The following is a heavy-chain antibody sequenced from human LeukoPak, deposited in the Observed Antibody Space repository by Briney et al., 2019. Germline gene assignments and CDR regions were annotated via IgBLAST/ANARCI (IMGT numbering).Heavy chain of an antibody. CDR3: ARQIVGATFGSLDY. V-gene: IGHV1-18*01. CDR2: ISAYNGNT. Sequence: ASVKVSCKASGYTFTSYGISWVRQAPGQGLEWMGWISAYNGNTNYAQKLQGRVTMTTDTSTSTAYMELRSLRSEDTAVYYCARQIVGATFGSLDYWGQGTLVTVSS. CDR1: GYTFTSYG. J-gene: IGHJ4*02. D-gene: IGHD1-26*01.